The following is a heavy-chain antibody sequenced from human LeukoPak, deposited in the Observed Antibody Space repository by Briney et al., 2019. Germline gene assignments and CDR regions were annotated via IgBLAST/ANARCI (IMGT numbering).Heavy chain of an antibody. Sequence: ASVKVSCKASGYTFTSYDINWVRQATGQGLEWMGWMNPNSGNTGYAQKFQGRVTMTRNTSISTAYMELSSLRSEDTAVYYCARGATVVTQEAFDIWGQGTMVTVSS. CDR3: ARGATVVTQEAFDI. CDR2: MNPNSGNT. CDR1: GYTFTSYD. J-gene: IGHJ3*02. D-gene: IGHD4-23*01. V-gene: IGHV1-8*01.